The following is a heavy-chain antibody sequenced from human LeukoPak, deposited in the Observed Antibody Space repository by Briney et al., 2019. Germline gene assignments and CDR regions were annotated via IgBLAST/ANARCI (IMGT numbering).Heavy chain of an antibody. J-gene: IGHJ6*02. V-gene: IGHV4-61*01. CDR3: ARDTNGVDV. D-gene: IGHD1-1*01. Sequence: PSETLSLTCTVSDGSVSSGSYYWSWIRQPPGKGLEWIGHIFYSGNTNYNPSLKSRVTISVDTSKNQFSLKLSSVTAADTAVYYCARDTNGVDVWGQGTAVTVSS. CDR1: DGSVSSGSYY. CDR2: IFYSGNT.